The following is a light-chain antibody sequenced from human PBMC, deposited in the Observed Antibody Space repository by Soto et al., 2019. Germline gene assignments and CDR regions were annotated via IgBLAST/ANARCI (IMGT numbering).Light chain of an antibody. J-gene: IGKJ4*01. CDR2: GAS. CDR3: QQYGSSPPLT. Sequence: EIVLTQSPGTLSLSPGERATLSCRASQSVSSNYLAWYQQKLGQAPRLLIYGASSRATGIPDRFSGSGSGTDFTLTISRLEPEDFAVYYCQQYGSSPPLTFGGGTKVELK. V-gene: IGKV3-20*01. CDR1: QSVSSNY.